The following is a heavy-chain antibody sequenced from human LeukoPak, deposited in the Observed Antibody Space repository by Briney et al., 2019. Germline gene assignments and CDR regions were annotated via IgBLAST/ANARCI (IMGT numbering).Heavy chain of an antibody. D-gene: IGHD2-15*01. CDR1: GFAFSTYW. V-gene: IGHV3-7*01. CDR2: INQDGRHR. J-gene: IGHJ5*02. CDR3: ARGGRAWCAP. Sequence: GGSLRLSCVASGFAFSTYWMTWVRQAPGKGLEWVANINQDGRHRYFVNSVEGRFSISRDNDKNSLYLQIDSLRPDDTAVYYCARGGRAWCAPWGQGTLVPVSS.